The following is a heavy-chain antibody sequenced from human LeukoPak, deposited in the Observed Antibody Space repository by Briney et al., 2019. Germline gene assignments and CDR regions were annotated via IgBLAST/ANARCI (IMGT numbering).Heavy chain of an antibody. V-gene: IGHV3-11*01. Sequence: GGSLRLSCAASGFTFSDYYMTWIRQAPGKGLEWVSFLSSSGDSLYYADSVRGRFTISRDNSKNTLYLQMNSLRAEDTAVYYCANNPRVTTVTTSTDYRGQGTLVTVSS. CDR3: ANNPRVTTVTTSTDY. D-gene: IGHD4-17*01. J-gene: IGHJ4*02. CDR2: LSSSGDSL. CDR1: GFTFSDYY.